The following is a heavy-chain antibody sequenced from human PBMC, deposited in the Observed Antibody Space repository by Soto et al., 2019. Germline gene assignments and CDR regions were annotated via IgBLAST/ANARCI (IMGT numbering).Heavy chain of an antibody. CDR2: ISYDGSNK. D-gene: IGHD5-12*01. J-gene: IGHJ4*02. CDR3: AKDSLEGFGGYVNDFDY. Sequence: QPWGSLLLSCAASVFTFSSYGMHWVRQAPGKGLEWVAVISYDGSNKYYADSVKGRFTISRDNSKNTLYLQMKSLRAEDTSVYYCAKDSLEGFGGYVNDFDYWGQGTMVTVSS. CDR1: VFTFSSYG. V-gene: IGHV3-30*18.